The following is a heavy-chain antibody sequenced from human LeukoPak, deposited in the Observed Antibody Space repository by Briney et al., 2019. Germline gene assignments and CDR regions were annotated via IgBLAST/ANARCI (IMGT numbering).Heavy chain of an antibody. J-gene: IGHJ4*02. Sequence: GGSLRLSCAASGFTFDDYAMHWVRQAPGKGLEWVSGVSWNSGSVGYADSVKGRFTISRDNAKNSLYLQMNSLRAEDTALYHCAKDVGRLERNPDYWGQGTLVTVSP. D-gene: IGHD1-1*01. CDR1: GFTFDDYA. CDR2: VSWNSGSV. V-gene: IGHV3-9*01. CDR3: AKDVGRLERNPDY.